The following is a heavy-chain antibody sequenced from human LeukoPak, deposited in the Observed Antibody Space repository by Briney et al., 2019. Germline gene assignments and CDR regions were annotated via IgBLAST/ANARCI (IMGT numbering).Heavy chain of an antibody. V-gene: IGHV1-69*05. D-gene: IGHD2-15*01. CDR3: ARGYCSGGSCYRYYFDY. J-gene: IGHJ4*02. CDR1: GGTFSIYA. Sequence: SVKVSCKASGGTFSIYAISWVRQAPGQGLEWMGRIIPIFGTANYAQKFQGRVTITTDESTSTAYMELSSLRSEDTAVYYCARGYCSGGSCYRYYFDYWGQGTLVTLSS. CDR2: IIPIFGTA.